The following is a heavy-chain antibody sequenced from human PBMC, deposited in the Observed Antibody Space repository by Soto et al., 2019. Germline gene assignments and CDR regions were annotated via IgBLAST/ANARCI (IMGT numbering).Heavy chain of an antibody. Sequence: QVQLVQSGAEVKKPGASLKVSCKASGYTFTSYGISWVRQAPGQGLEWMGWISAYNGNTNYAQKLQGRVTMTTDTSTSTAYMELRSLRPDDTAVYYCARDSGGPRAPYYPYGMDVWGQGTTVTVSS. D-gene: IGHD3-10*01. CDR3: ARDSGGPRAPYYPYGMDV. J-gene: IGHJ6*02. CDR2: ISAYNGNT. V-gene: IGHV1-18*01. CDR1: GYTFTSYG.